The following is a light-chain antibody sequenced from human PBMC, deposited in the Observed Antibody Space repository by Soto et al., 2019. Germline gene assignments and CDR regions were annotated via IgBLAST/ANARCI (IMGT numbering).Light chain of an antibody. CDR2: GAS. V-gene: IGKV3-20*01. J-gene: IGKJ5*01. CDR3: QQYGGSPRT. Sequence: EIVLTQSPGTLSLSPGERATLSCRASQSVSKSLAWYQQRPGQAPRLLIYGASSRATGISDRFSGSGSGTDFTLTINRLEPEDFEIYYCQQYGGSPRTFGQGTRLEIK. CDR1: QSVSKS.